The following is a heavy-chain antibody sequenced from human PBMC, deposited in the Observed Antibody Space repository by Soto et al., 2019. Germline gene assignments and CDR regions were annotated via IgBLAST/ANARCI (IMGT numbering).Heavy chain of an antibody. Sequence: LRLSCEVSGFTLSAYWMHWVRQVPGKGLIWVSRISDDGSTTTYADSVKGRFTISRDNAKNTLYLQMNSLRADDTGLYYCTRGPRVSSTGTGAHWGQGTLVTVSS. CDR1: GFTLSAYW. J-gene: IGHJ4*02. V-gene: IGHV3-74*01. CDR2: ISDDGSTT. CDR3: TRGPRVSSTGTGAH. D-gene: IGHD1-1*01.